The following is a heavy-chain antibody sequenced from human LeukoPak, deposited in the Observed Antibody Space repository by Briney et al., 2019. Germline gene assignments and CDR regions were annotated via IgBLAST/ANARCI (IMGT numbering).Heavy chain of an antibody. Sequence: GGSLRLSCAAPGFSFSSNWMGWVRQAPGKGLEWVAHIKRDGSQKYFLDSVKGRFTISRDNAKNSLYLQMNSLRVEDTAVYYCARLGLEVGGPNWFDPWGQGTLVTVSS. V-gene: IGHV3-7*01. J-gene: IGHJ5*02. CDR1: GFSFSSNW. D-gene: IGHD1-1*01. CDR2: IKRDGSQK. CDR3: ARLGLEVGGPNWFDP.